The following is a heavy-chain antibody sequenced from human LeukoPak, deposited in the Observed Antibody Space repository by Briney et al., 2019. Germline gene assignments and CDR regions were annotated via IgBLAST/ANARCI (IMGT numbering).Heavy chain of an antibody. D-gene: IGHD3-3*01. CDR3: ARGDYDFWSGYVLGYFDY. CDR2: INHSGST. V-gene: IGHV4-34*01. Sequence: PSETLSLTCAVYGGSFSGYYWSWIRQPPGKGLEWIGEINHSGSTNYNPSLKSRVTISVDTSKNQFSLKLSSVTAADTAVYYCARGDYDFWSGYVLGYFDYWGQGTLVTVSS. CDR1: GGSFSGYY. J-gene: IGHJ4*02.